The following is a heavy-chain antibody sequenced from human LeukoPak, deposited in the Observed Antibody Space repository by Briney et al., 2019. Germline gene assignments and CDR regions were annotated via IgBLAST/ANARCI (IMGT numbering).Heavy chain of an antibody. D-gene: IGHD5-18*01. CDR2: ISPSASHR. J-gene: IGHJ5*02. CDR1: GFPFSDYA. CDR3: VKDRFGSFDP. V-gene: IGHV3-23*01. Sequence: GGSLRLACAASGFPFSDYAMTWVRQAPGKGLEWVAAISPSASHRYYADFVGGRFTISRDNSKNTLDLQMSSLRAEDTAVYYCVKDRFGSFDPWGQGTLVTVSS.